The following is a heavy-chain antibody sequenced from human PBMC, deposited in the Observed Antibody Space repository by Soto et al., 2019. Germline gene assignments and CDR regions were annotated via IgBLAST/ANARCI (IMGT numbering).Heavy chain of an antibody. CDR2: IYYSGST. CDR3: ARLRIATNNYKWFDP. Sequence: LLDTLFLTCTVSCGSVSRSSFYWSWIRQPPGEGLEWIGYIYYSGSTNYNPSLKSRVTISVDTSKNQFSLKLSSVTAADTAVYYCARLRIATNNYKWFDPWGQGTLVTVSS. D-gene: IGHD2-21*01. CDR1: CGSVSRSSFY. V-gene: IGHV4-61*01. J-gene: IGHJ5*02.